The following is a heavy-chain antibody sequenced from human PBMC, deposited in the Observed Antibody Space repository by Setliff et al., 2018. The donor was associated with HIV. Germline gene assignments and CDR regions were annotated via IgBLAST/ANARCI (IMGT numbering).Heavy chain of an antibody. Sequence: SETLSLTCTVSGGSISSYYWSWIRQPPGKGLEWLGHIYSSGSTNYNPSLKSRVTISANTSKNPFSLKLSSVTAADTAVYYCARDRDIVVVPASPQGYYYYMDVWGKGTTVTVSS. J-gene: IGHJ6*03. CDR1: GGSISSYY. D-gene: IGHD2-2*01. CDR3: ARDRDIVVVPASPQGYYYYMDV. V-gene: IGHV4-4*09. CDR2: IYSSGST.